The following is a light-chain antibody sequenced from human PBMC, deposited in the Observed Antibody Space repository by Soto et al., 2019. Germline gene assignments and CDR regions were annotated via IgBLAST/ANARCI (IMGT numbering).Light chain of an antibody. CDR1: QDISDF. CDR3: QQYDGLPLT. J-gene: IGKJ4*01. Sequence: DIQMTQSPSSLSASIGDRVTITCQASQDISDFLNWYQERPGKAPQLLIYDASKLETGLPSRFSGSGSGTDFTFTISSLQPEDVATYYCQQYDGLPLTFGGGTKVDI. V-gene: IGKV1-33*01. CDR2: DAS.